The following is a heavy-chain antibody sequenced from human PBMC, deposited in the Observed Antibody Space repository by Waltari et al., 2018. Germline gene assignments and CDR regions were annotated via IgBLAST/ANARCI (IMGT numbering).Heavy chain of an antibody. CDR3: AKDSSGPLDY. CDR2: IWYDASNE. CDR1: GFPFSPYG. J-gene: IGHJ4*02. Sequence: QVQLVESGGGVVQPGRSLRLSCAASGFPFSPYGMPWVRQAPGKGLEWVAVIWYDASNEDYADSVKGRFTVSRDNSRSTLYLQMNSLRAEDTAVYYCAKDSSGPLDYWGQGTLVTVSS. D-gene: IGHD3-22*01. V-gene: IGHV3-33*06.